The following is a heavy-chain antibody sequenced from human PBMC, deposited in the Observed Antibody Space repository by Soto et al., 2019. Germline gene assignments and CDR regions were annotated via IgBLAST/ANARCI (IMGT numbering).Heavy chain of an antibody. Sequence: QVQLVQSGAEVKKPGSSVKVSCKASGGTFSSYTISWVRQAPGQGLEWMGRIIPILGIANYAQKFQGRVTMTADKSTNTAYMELSSLRSEDTAVYYCARAQGIVGATESNWYFDLWGRGTLVTVSS. CDR2: IIPILGIA. J-gene: IGHJ2*01. CDR1: GGTFSSYT. CDR3: ARAQGIVGATESNWYFDL. V-gene: IGHV1-69*02. D-gene: IGHD1-26*01.